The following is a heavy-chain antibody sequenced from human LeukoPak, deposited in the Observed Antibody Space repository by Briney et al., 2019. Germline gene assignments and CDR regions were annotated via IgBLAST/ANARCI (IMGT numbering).Heavy chain of an antibody. Sequence: SETLSLTCTVSGGSISGTYYWSWIRQPPGKGLEGIGYIYYTGTTDSNPSLKSRVTISLDTSKNQFSLHLSSVTAADTAVYYCARRWVYDKRAFDAWGQGTMVTVSS. V-gene: IGHV4-59*08. D-gene: IGHD3-16*01. J-gene: IGHJ3*01. CDR1: GGSISGTYY. CDR3: ARRWVYDKRAFDA. CDR2: IYYTGTT.